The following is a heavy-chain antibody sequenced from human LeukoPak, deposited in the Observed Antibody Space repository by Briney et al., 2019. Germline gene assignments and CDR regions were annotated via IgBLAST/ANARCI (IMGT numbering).Heavy chain of an antibody. Sequence: SETLSLTCAVYGGSFSGYYGSWVRQPPGKGLEWIGEINHSGSTNYNPSLKRGVTISVDTSKNQCSLKLRSVTGADKAGDYCARGHPYFSYSSGLYISLFFDYWGQGTLVTVSS. D-gene: IGHD6-19*01. CDR3: ARGHPYFSYSSGLYISLFFDY. J-gene: IGHJ4*02. CDR2: INHSGST. V-gene: IGHV4-34*01. CDR1: GGSFSGYY.